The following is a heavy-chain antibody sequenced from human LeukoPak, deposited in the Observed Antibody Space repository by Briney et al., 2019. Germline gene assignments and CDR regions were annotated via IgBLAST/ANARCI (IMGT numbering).Heavy chain of an antibody. CDR2: ISGSGGST. J-gene: IGHJ4*02. V-gene: IGHV3-23*01. CDR1: GFTFSSYA. Sequence: GGSLRLSCAASGFTFSSYAMCWVRQAPGKGLEWVSAISGSGGSTYYADSVKGRFTISRDNSKNTLYLQMNSLRAEDTAVYYCGGDTAMVTEDYWGQGTLVTVSS. CDR3: GGDTAMVTEDY. D-gene: IGHD5-18*01.